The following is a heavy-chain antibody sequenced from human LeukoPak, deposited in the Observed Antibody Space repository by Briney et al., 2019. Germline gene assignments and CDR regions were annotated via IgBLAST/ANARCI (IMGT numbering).Heavy chain of an antibody. Sequence: PGGSLRLSCAASGFTFSSHTMNWVRQAPGKGLEWVSIIYSPGGTYYADSVKGRFTISRDNSKNTVYLQMNSLRAEDTALYYCARAPYSSDSSATPPAFDIWGQGTMVIVSS. V-gene: IGHV3-53*01. CDR2: IYSPGGT. J-gene: IGHJ3*02. CDR3: ARAPYSSDSSATPPAFDI. D-gene: IGHD3-22*01. CDR1: GFTFSSHT.